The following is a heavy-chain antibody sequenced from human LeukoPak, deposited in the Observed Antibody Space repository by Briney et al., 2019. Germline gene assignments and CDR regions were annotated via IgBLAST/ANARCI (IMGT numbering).Heavy chain of an antibody. D-gene: IGHD6-19*01. CDR1: GGSFSGYY. J-gene: IGHJ3*02. CDR2: INHSGST. Sequence: PSETLSLTCAVYGGSFSGYYWSWIRQPPGKGLEWIGEINHSGSTNYNPSLKGRVTISVDTSKNQFSLKLSSVTAADTAVYYCARDQGNVDSSGWYLVGNAFDIWGQGTMVTVSS. CDR3: ARDQGNVDSSGWYLVGNAFDI. V-gene: IGHV4-34*01.